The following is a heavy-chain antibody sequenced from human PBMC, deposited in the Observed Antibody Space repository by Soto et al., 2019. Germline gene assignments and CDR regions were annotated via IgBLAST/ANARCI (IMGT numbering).Heavy chain of an antibody. CDR2: MNPNSGNT. CDR3: ARAPTNTFGGVIAVTFDY. V-gene: IGHV1-8*01. D-gene: IGHD3-16*02. Sequence: ASVKVSCKASGYTFTSYDINWVRQATGQGLEWKGWMNPNSGNTGYAQKFQGRVTMTRNTSISTAYVELSSLRSEDTAVYYCARAPTNTFGGVIAVTFDYWGQGTLVTVSS. J-gene: IGHJ4*02. CDR1: GYTFTSYD.